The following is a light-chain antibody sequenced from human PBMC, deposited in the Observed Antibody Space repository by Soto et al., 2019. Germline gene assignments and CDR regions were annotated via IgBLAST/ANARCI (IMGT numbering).Light chain of an antibody. CDR2: DVN. V-gene: IGLV2-14*01. CDR1: NSDVGGYNY. CDR3: SSYTTSYTLL. J-gene: IGLJ2*01. Sequence: QSVLTQPASVSGSPGQSITISCTGTNSDVGGYNYVSWYQQHPGKAPKLMIYDVNNRPSGISNRFSGSKSGNTASLTISGLQADDEADYYCSSYTTSYTLLFGGGAKVTVL.